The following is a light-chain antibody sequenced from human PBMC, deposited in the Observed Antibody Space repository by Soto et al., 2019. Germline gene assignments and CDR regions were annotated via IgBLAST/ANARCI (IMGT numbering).Light chain of an antibody. V-gene: IGLV9-49*01. CDR1: SGYSNYK. CDR3: GADHGSGSNFVYV. CDR2: VGTGGIVG. J-gene: IGLJ1*01. Sequence: QSVLTQPPSASASLGASVTLTCTLISGYSNYKVDWYQQRPGKGPRFVMRVGTGGIVGSKGDGIPDRFSVLGSGLNRYLTIKNIQEEDESDYHCGADHGSGSNFVYVFGTGTKVTVL.